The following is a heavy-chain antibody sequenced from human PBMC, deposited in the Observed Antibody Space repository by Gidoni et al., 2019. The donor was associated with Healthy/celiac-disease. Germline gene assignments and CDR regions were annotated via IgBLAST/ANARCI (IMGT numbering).Heavy chain of an antibody. CDR3: ARDTWAYSSGWYGDAFDI. V-gene: IGHV3-53*01. CDR2: IYSGGST. CDR1: GFTVSSHY. D-gene: IGHD6-19*01. J-gene: IGHJ3*02. Sequence: EVQLVESGGGLIQPGGSLSLSCAASGFTVSSHYMSWVRQAPGKGLAWVSVIYSGGSTYYADSVKGRFTISRDNSKNTRYLQMNSLRAEDTAVYYCARDTWAYSSGWYGDAFDIWGQGTMVTVSS.